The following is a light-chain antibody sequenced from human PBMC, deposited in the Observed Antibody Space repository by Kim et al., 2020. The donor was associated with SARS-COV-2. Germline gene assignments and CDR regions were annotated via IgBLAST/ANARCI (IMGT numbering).Light chain of an antibody. Sequence: SCSGRSSNIGSNYGSCHHHLPGTTPTLLIYGNHVIYGGNHRPSGVPDRFSGSQSGSSASLAISGLRSADEADYYCAAWDDSLSGFVFGSGTKVTVL. CDR1: SSNIGSNY. CDR2: GNHVIYGGN. J-gene: IGLJ1*01. CDR3: AAWDDSLSGFV. V-gene: IGLV1-47*01.